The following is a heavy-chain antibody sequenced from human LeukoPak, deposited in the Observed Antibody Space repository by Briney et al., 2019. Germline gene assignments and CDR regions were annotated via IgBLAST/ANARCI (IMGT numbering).Heavy chain of an antibody. CDR1: GGSISSTDYY. Sequence: SETLSLTCSVSGGSISSTDYYWGWIRQPPGKGLEWIGSVYYSGSIYSNPSLKSRVTISQDTSKNQFSLKLRSVTAADTAVYYCARVRGGYFDGSGYPTFPNSWFDPWGQGTLVTVSS. D-gene: IGHD3-22*01. V-gene: IGHV4-39*07. CDR3: ARVRGGYFDGSGYPTFPNSWFDP. CDR2: VYYSGSI. J-gene: IGHJ5*02.